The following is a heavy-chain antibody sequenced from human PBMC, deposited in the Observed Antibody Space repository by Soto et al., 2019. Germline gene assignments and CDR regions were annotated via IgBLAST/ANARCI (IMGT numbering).Heavy chain of an antibody. Sequence: GGSLRLSFAASGFTFSSYGMHWVSQDTGKGLEWVAILSYDEINKYYADSVKGRFTISRDNSKNTLYLQMNSLRAEDTAVYYCAKSVYNWNDGFFDYWGQGT. V-gene: IGHV3-30*18. D-gene: IGHD1-1*01. CDR3: AKSVYNWNDGFFDY. CDR1: GFTFSSYG. J-gene: IGHJ4*02. CDR2: LSYDEINK.